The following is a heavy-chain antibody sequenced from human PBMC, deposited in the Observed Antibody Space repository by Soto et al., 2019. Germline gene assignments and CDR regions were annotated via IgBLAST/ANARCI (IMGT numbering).Heavy chain of an antibody. V-gene: IGHV4-31*03. CDR3: ARAGARRFLEWLSIDY. J-gene: IGHJ4*02. Sequence: SEALSRTIIVSGESISSSGYYWILIRQHPGKGLELIGYIYYIGSTYYNPSLKSRVTISVDTSKNQFSLKLSSVTAADTAVYYCARAGARRFLEWLSIDYWGQGTLVTVSS. D-gene: IGHD3-3*01. CDR2: IYYIGST. CDR1: GESISSSGYY.